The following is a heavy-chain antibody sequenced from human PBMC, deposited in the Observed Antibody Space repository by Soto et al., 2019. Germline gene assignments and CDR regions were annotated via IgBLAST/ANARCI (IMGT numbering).Heavy chain of an antibody. J-gene: IGHJ4*02. V-gene: IGHV3-30*18. CDR1: GFTFSSYG. CDR3: AKGLMVRGATFDY. Sequence: QVQLVESGGGVVQPGRSLRLSCAASGFTFSSYGMHWVRQAPGKGLEWVAVISYDGSNKYYADSVKGRFTISRDNSKNTLYLQMNSLRAEDMAVYYCAKGLMVRGATFDYWGQGTLVTVSS. D-gene: IGHD3-10*01. CDR2: ISYDGSNK.